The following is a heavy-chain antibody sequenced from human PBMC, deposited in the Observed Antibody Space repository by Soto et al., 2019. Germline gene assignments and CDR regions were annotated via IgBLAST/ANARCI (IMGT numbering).Heavy chain of an antibody. D-gene: IGHD1-1*01. CDR2: INSDGSST. CDR1: GFTFSSYW. V-gene: IGHV3-74*01. Sequence: EVQLVESGGGLVQPGGSLRLSCAASGFTFSSYWMHWVRQAPGKGLVWVSRINSDGSSTSYADSVKGRFTISRDNAKNTLYLQMNSLRAEDTAVYYCAREGNWNYYYYYMDVWGKGTTVTVSS. J-gene: IGHJ6*03. CDR3: AREGNWNYYYYYMDV.